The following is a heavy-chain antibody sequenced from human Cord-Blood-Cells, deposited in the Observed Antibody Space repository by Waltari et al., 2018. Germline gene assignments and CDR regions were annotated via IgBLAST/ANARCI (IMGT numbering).Heavy chain of an antibody. D-gene: IGHD1-1*01. Sequence: QVQLVQSGAEVKKPGASVKVSCKASGYTFTSYDINWVRQATGQGLEWLGWKNPTSGNTGYAQKFQGRVTMTRNTSISTAYMELSSLRSEDTAVYYCARVERTGFTYWYFDLWGRGTLVTVSS. J-gene: IGHJ2*01. V-gene: IGHV1-8*01. CDR3: ARVERTGFTYWYFDL. CDR2: KNPTSGNT. CDR1: GYTFTSYD.